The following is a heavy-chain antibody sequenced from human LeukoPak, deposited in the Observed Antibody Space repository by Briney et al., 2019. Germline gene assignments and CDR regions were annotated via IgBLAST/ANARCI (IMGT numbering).Heavy chain of an antibody. J-gene: IGHJ4*02. D-gene: IGHD3-16*02. CDR2: INSDGSAT. CDR3: ARGTAGYHSSYFDY. Sequence: GGSLRLSCAASGFTFGSPWMRWVRQAPGKGLVWVSRINSDGSATAYADSVKGRFTISRDNAENTLYLQMNSLRAEDTAVYYCARGTAGYHSSYFDYWGQGTLVTVSS. CDR1: GFTFGSPW. V-gene: IGHV3-74*01.